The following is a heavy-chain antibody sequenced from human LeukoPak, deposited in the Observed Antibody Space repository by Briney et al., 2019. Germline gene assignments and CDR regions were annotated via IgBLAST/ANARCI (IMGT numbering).Heavy chain of an antibody. J-gene: IGHJ5*02. Sequence: GESLKISCKGSGYAFFNYWIVWVRQMPGKGLEWMGIIYPGDSETRYSPSFQGPVTISADKSIDTAYLQWSSLKASDTAIYYCARRSPTDWFDPWGQGTLVTVSS. V-gene: IGHV5-51*01. CDR1: GYAFFNYW. CDR2: IYPGDSET. CDR3: ARRSPTDWFDP.